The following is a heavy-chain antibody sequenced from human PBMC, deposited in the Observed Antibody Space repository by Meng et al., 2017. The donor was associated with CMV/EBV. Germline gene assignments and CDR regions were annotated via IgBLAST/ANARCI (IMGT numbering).Heavy chain of an antibody. V-gene: IGHV1-2*02. Sequence: ASVKVSCKASGYPFTDYYIHWVRQAPGQGLEWMGWINPDSGGTNYAQKFQGRVTMTRDTSISTVYMDLNRLTFDNTAVYYCARESAADGHVFDIWGQGTMVTVSS. CDR1: GYPFTDYY. J-gene: IGHJ3*02. CDR3: ARESAADGHVFDI. D-gene: IGHD6-13*01. CDR2: INPDSGGT.